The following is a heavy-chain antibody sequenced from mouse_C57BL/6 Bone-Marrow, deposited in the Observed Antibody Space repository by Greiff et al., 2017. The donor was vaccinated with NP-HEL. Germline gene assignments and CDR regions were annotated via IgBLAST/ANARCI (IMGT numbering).Heavy chain of an antibody. V-gene: IGHV14-4*01. CDR2: IDPENGDT. J-gene: IGHJ2*01. Sequence: EVQLQQSGAELVRPGASVKLSCTASGFNINDDYMHWVKQRPEQGLEWIGWIDPENGDTEYASKFQGKATITADTSSNTAYLQLSSLTSEDTAVYYCTPAYYFDYWGQGTTLTVSS. CDR1: GFNINDDY. CDR3: TPAYYFDY.